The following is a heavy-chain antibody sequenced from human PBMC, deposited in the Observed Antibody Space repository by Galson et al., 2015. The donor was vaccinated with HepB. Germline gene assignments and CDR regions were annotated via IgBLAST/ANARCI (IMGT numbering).Heavy chain of an antibody. CDR2: ISNNGGSK. D-gene: IGHD3-10*01. Sequence: SLRLSCAASGLTFSSSAMYWVRQAPGKGLEFVAGISNNGGSKNYAKSVKGRFTISRDNSKNTLYLQMGSLRADDMGVYYCARAEEFYYGSGSYGYYYGMDVWGQGTTVTVSS. J-gene: IGHJ6*02. CDR3: ARAEEFYYGSGSYGYYYGMDV. V-gene: IGHV3-64*01. CDR1: GLTFSSSA.